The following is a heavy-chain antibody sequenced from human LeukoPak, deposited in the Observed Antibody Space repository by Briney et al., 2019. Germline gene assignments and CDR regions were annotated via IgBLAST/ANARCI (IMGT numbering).Heavy chain of an antibody. CDR2: IFPGDSDT. J-gene: IGHJ4*02. Sequence: GESLQISCKGSGYSFTNYWIGWVRQMPGKGLEWMGIIFPGDSDTTYSPSFQGQVTISADKSISTAYLQWSSLKASDTAMYYYARHVDSSSWSPFDYWGQGTLVTVSS. D-gene: IGHD6-13*01. CDR1: GYSFTNYW. CDR3: ARHVDSSSWSPFDY. V-gene: IGHV5-51*01.